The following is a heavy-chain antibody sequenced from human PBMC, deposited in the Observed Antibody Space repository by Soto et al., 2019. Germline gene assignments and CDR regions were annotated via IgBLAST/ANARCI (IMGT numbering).Heavy chain of an antibody. J-gene: IGHJ4*02. CDR2: IYYSAST. CDR3: VRDNYGDYDY. D-gene: IGHD4-17*01. CDR1: GGSFSSGDYY. V-gene: IGHV4-30-4*01. Sequence: QVQLQESGPGLVKPSQTLSLTCTVSGGSFSSGDYYWSWIRQSPGKGLEWIGYIYYSASTHYNPSLRSRVTISLDTYKNQFFLKLSSVTAADTAVYYCVRDNYGDYDYWGQGTLVTVSS.